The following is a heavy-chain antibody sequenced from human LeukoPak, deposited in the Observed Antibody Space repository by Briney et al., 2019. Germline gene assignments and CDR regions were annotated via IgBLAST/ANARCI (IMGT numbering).Heavy chain of an antibody. D-gene: IGHD3-10*02. V-gene: IGHV3-48*03. Sequence: PGGSLRLSCAASGFTFSSYETNWVRQAPGRVLEWVSYISSSGSTIYYADSVKGRFTISRDNAKNSLYLQMNSLRAEDTAVYYCAELGITMIGGVWGKGTTVTISS. CDR2: ISSSGSTI. CDR3: AELGITMIGGV. CDR1: GFTFSSYE. J-gene: IGHJ6*04.